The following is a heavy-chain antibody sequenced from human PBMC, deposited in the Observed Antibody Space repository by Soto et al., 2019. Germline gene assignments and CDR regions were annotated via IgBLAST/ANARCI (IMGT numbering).Heavy chain of an antibody. J-gene: IGHJ4*02. D-gene: IGHD5-12*01. V-gene: IGHV3-23*01. CDR2: IGGTGDST. CDR1: GFTFSNYA. Sequence: EVQLLESGGGLVQPGGSLRLSCAASGFTFSNYAMTWVRQAPGKGLEWVSAIGGTGDSTYYADSVKGRFTISRDNSTNTLDLQINSLRAEDTAVEYCATGRFGGYDVWGQGTLVTVSS. CDR3: ATGRFGGYDV.